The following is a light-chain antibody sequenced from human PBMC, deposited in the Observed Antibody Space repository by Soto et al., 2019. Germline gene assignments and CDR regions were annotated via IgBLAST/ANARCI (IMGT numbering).Light chain of an antibody. Sequence: DIPMTQSPSTLSASVGDRVTITCRASQSISSWLAWYQQKPGKAPKLLISKASSLEGGIPSRFSGSGSETEFTLTISSLQPEDFATYYCQQYNSYQYTFGQGTKLEIK. CDR1: QSISSW. V-gene: IGKV1-5*03. CDR2: KAS. J-gene: IGKJ2*01. CDR3: QQYNSYQYT.